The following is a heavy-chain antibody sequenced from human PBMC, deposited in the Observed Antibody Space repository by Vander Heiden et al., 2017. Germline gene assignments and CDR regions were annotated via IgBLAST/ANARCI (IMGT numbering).Heavy chain of an antibody. V-gene: IGHV1-69*01. CDR1: GGTFSNYA. Sequence: QVQLVQSGAEVKKPGSSVKVSCKAPGGTFSNYAFSWVRQAPGQGLEWMGGIIPIFGTANYAQNFQGRVTITADGSTRTAYMELSSLRSEDTAMYYCARGSGYYGSGTYRYFDYWGQGTLVTVSS. D-gene: IGHD3-10*01. CDR2: IIPIFGTA. J-gene: IGHJ4*02. CDR3: ARGSGYYGSGTYRYFDY.